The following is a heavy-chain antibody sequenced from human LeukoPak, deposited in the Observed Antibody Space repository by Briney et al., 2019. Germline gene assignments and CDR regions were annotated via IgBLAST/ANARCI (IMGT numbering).Heavy chain of an antibody. CDR2: IVVGSGNT. D-gene: IGHD6-19*01. CDR3: ARDRAESQWLVRYWFDP. CDR1: GFTFTSSA. J-gene: IGHJ5*02. V-gene: IGHV1-58*02. Sequence: SVKVSCKASGFTFTSSAMQWVRQARGQRLEWIGWIVVGSGNTNYAQKFQERVTITRDMSTSTAYMELSSLRSEDTAVYYCARDRAESQWLVRYWFDPWGQGTLVTVSS.